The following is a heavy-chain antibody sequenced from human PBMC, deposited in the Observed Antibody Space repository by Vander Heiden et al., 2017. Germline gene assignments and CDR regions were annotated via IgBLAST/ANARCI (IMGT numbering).Heavy chain of an antibody. V-gene: IGHV3-15*07. CDR3: TTDPDTGEETDY. J-gene: IGHJ4*02. CDR2: IKSKTDGGTT. Sequence: EVQLVESGGGLVKPGGSLRLSCAASGFTFSNAWMNWVRQAPGKGLEWVGRIKSKTDGGTTDYAAPVKGRFTISRDDSKNTLYLKMKSMKTEDTAVYYFTTDPDTGEETDYWGQGTLVTVYS. D-gene: IGHD3-10*01. CDR1: GFTFSNAW.